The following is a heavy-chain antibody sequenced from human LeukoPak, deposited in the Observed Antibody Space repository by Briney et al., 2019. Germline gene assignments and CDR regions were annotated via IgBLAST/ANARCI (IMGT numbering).Heavy chain of an antibody. D-gene: IGHD5-18*01. CDR3: ARSEGYGGRVPNFMGWYWFDP. CDR1: GYSISSGYY. CDR2: IYHSGST. Sequence: SETLSLTCTVSGYSISSGYYWGWIRQPPGKGLEWIGSIYHSGSTYYNPSLKSRVTISVDTSKNQFSLKLSSGTDADTAVYYCARSEGYGGRVPNFMGWYWFDPWGQGTLVTVSS. J-gene: IGHJ5*02. V-gene: IGHV4-38-2*02.